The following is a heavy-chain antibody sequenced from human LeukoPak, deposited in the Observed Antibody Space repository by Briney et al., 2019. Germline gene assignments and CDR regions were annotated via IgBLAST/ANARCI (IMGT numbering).Heavy chain of an antibody. D-gene: IGHD3-3*01. CDR3: AKDLRSTPRSGLDY. J-gene: IGHJ4*02. V-gene: IGHV3-23*01. CDR2: ISGSGGST. CDR1: GFTFSSYA. Sequence: GGSLRLSCAASGFTFSSYAMSWVRQAPGEGLEWVSGISGSGGSTYYADSVKGRFTISRDNSKNTLYLRMNSLRAEDTAVYYCAKDLRSTPRSGLDYWGQGTLVTVSS.